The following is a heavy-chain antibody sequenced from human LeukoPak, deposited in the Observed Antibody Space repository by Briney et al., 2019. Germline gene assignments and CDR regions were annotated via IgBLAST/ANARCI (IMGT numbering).Heavy chain of an antibody. CDR2: IYPDDSDT. Sequence: GESLKISCKGSGYSFTSYWIGWVRQMPGKGLEWMGIIYPDDSDTRYSPSFQGQVTISADKSISTAYLRWSSLKASDTAMYYCARQRNYYDSSGGEYFQHWGQGTLVTVSS. CDR3: ARQRNYYDSSGGEYFQH. D-gene: IGHD3-22*01. J-gene: IGHJ1*01. CDR1: GYSFTSYW. V-gene: IGHV5-51*01.